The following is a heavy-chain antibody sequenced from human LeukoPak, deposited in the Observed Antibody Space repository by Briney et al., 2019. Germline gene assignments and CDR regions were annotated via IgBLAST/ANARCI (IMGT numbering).Heavy chain of an antibody. J-gene: IGHJ3*02. CDR1: GYTFTSYA. CDR3: ARGTSSGWNHDAFDI. Sequence: ASVKVSCKASGYTFTSYAMNWVRQAPGQGLEWMGWINTNTGNPTYAQGFTGRFVFSLDTSVSTAYLQISSLKAEDTAVYYCARGTSSGWNHDAFDIWGQGTMVTVSS. D-gene: IGHD6-19*01. CDR2: INTNTGNP. V-gene: IGHV7-4-1*02.